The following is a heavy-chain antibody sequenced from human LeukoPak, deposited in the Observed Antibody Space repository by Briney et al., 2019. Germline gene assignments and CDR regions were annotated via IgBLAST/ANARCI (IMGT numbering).Heavy chain of an antibody. V-gene: IGHV3-30*18. CDR3: AKAGSYSTPNDY. J-gene: IGHJ4*02. CDR1: GFTFSSYG. Sequence: PGGSLRLSCAASGFTFSSYGMHWVRQAPGKGLEWVAVISYDGSNKYYADSVKGRFTISRDNSKNTLYLQMNSLRAEDTALYYCAKAGSYSTPNDYWGQGTLVTVSS. CDR2: ISYDGSNK. D-gene: IGHD1-26*01.